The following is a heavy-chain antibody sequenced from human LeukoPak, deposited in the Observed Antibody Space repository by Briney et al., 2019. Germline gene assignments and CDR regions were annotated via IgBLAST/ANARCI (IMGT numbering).Heavy chain of an antibody. V-gene: IGHV1-46*01. J-gene: IGHJ6*03. Sequence: ASVKVSCKASGYTFTSYYMHWVRQAPGQGLEWMGIINPSGGSTSHAQKFQGRVTMTRGTSTSTVYMGLSSLRSEDTAVYYCASHGRGYSYGNGYMDVWGKGTTVTISS. CDR2: INPSGGST. CDR1: GYTFTSYY. CDR3: ASHGRGYSYGNGYMDV. D-gene: IGHD5-18*01.